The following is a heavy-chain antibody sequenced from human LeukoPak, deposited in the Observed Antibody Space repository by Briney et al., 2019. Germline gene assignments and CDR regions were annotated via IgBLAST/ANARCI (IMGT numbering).Heavy chain of an antibody. Sequence: GGSLRLSCAASGFTFSSYAMSWVRQAPGKGLEWVSAISGSGGSTDYADSVKGRFTISRDNSKNTLYLQMNSLRAEDTAVYYCAKVSSYGYYFDYWGQGTLVTVSS. V-gene: IGHV3-23*01. D-gene: IGHD5-18*01. J-gene: IGHJ4*02. CDR3: AKVSSYGYYFDY. CDR2: ISGSGGST. CDR1: GFTFSSYA.